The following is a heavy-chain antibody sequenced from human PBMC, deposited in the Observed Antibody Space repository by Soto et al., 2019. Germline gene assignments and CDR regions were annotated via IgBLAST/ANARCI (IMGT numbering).Heavy chain of an antibody. J-gene: IGHJ6*02. Sequence: GGSLRLSCAASGFTFSSYGMHWVRQAPGKGLEWVAVIWYDGSNKYYADSVKGRFTISRDNSKNTLYLQMNSLRAEDTAVYYCARDLGGYYYYGMDVWGQGTTVTVYS. CDR2: IWYDGSNK. V-gene: IGHV3-33*01. CDR3: ARDLGGYYYYGMDV. D-gene: IGHD2-15*01. CDR1: GFTFSSYG.